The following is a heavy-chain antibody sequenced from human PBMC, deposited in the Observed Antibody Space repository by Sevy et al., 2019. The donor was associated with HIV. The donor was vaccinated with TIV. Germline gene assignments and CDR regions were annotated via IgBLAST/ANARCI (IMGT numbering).Heavy chain of an antibody. D-gene: IGHD5-18*01. V-gene: IGHV4-61*01. CDR3: ARDPSEEGFSYGPFDS. J-gene: IGHJ5*01. Sequence: SETLSLTCIVSSGSVSSGSNYWSWIRQPPGKGLEWTGYIYYSGNTKYNPSLKSRVTISIDTSKNQFSLNLTSVTAADTAVYYCARDPSEEGFSYGPFDSWGQGILVTVSS. CDR2: IYYSGNT. CDR1: SGSVSSGSNY.